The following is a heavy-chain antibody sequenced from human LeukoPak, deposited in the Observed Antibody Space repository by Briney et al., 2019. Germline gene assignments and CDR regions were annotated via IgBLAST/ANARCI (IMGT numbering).Heavy chain of an antibody. D-gene: IGHD3-3*01. CDR3: TTLAYDVHY. CDR1: GFTFSSYS. Sequence: GGSLRLSCAASGFTFSSYSMNWVRQAPGKGLEWVGRIMSNPAGGTTDYGAAAKGRFTISRDDSRNMLYLQLTNARADDTAVYYCTTLAYDVHYWGRGTLVTVSS. J-gene: IGHJ4*02. CDR2: IMSNPAGGTT. V-gene: IGHV3-15*01.